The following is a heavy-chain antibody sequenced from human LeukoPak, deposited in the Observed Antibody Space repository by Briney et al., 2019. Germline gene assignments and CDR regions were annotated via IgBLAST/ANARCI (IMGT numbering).Heavy chain of an antibody. J-gene: IGHJ4*02. CDR3: AKVYTVTSGGGYFDY. CDR1: GFTFSSYA. D-gene: IGHD4-17*01. Sequence: PGGSLRLSCAASGFTFSSYAMSWVRQAPGKGLEWVSAISGSGGSTYYADSVKGRFTISRDDSKNTLYLQMNSLRAEDTAVYYCAKVYTVTSGGGYFDYWGQGTLVTVSS. CDR2: ISGSGGST. V-gene: IGHV3-23*01.